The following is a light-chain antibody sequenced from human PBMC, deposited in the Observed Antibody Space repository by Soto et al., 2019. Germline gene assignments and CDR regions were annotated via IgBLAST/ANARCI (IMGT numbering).Light chain of an antibody. V-gene: IGLV2-8*01. CDR2: EVS. J-gene: IGLJ1*01. CDR1: NRNVGGYNY. CDR3: SSYAGSNNPYV. Sequence: QSVLTQPSPPSRSSGQSVNISRPGTNRNVGGYNYVSWYQQHPGKAPKLMIYEVSKRPSGVPDRFSGSKSGNTASLTVSGLQAEDEADYYCSSYAGSNNPYVFGTGTKVTVL.